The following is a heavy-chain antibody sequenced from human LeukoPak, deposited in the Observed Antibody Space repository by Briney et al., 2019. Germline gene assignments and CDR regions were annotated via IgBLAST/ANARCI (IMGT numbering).Heavy chain of an antibody. J-gene: IGHJ5*02. CDR3: ARVRVAVAGTNWFDP. V-gene: IGHV4-61*01. CDR2: IYYSGST. CDR1: GGSVSSGSYY. Sequence: SETLSLTCTVSGGSVSSGSYYWSWIRQPPGQGLEWIGYIYYSGSTNYNPSLKSRVTISVDTSKNQFSLKLSSVTAADTAVYYCARVRVAVAGTNWFDPWGQGTLVTVSS. D-gene: IGHD6-19*01.